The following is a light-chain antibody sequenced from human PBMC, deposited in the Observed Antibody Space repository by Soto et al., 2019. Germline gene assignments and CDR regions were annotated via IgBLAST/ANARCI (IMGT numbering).Light chain of an antibody. J-gene: IGLJ1*01. CDR1: SSDVGLYDF. CDR3: SSYTSSSTPLYV. Sequence: QSVLTQPASVSGSPGQSITISCTGASSDVGLYDFVSWYQHHPGKAPKLLIFEVSYRPSGVSSRFSGSKSGNTASLTISGLQAEDEADYYCSSYTSSSTPLYVFGTGTKLTVL. V-gene: IGLV2-14*01. CDR2: EVS.